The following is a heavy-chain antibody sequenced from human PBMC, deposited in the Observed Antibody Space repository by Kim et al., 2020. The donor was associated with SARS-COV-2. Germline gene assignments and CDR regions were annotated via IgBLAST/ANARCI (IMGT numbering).Heavy chain of an antibody. D-gene: IGHD3-22*01. Sequence: SETLSLTCTVYGGSFSDGSWSWIRQRPGKGLELVGEINHHESTNYNPSLKSRVTISVDTSKNQFSLKLSSVTAADTAVYYCARGRGGISMLVVVITAAEYYLDYRGRGSLLTVPS. CDR2: INHHEST. J-gene: IGHJ4*02. CDR3: ARGRGGISMLVVVITAAEYYLDY. V-gene: IGHV4-34*01. CDR1: GGSFSDGS.